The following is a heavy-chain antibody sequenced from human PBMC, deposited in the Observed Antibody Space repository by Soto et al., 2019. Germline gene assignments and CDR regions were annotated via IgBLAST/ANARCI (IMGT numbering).Heavy chain of an antibody. CDR3: ARVTVNNVLAGPFEY. Sequence: GASVKVSCKASGYTFTSYFLHWVRQAPGQGLEWMGIINPGAGSTTYAQNFQGRVTMTSDTSTSTVFMELSSLRSDDTAVYYCARVTVNNVLAGPFEYWGQGTLVTVSS. D-gene: IGHD3-9*01. J-gene: IGHJ4*02. CDR2: INPGAGST. V-gene: IGHV1-46*03. CDR1: GYTFTSYF.